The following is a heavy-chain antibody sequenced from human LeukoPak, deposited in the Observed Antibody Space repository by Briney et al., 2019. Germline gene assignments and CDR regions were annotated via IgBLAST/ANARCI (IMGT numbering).Heavy chain of an antibody. D-gene: IGHD6-19*01. V-gene: IGHV1-8*01. Sequence: ASVKVSCKASGYTFTSYDINWVRQATGQGLEWMGWMNPNSGNTGYAQKFQGRVTMTRNTSISTAYMELSSLRSEDTAVYYCARGIPVAGSYYFDYWGQGTLVTVSS. J-gene: IGHJ4*02. CDR1: GYTFTSYD. CDR2: MNPNSGNT. CDR3: ARGIPVAGSYYFDY.